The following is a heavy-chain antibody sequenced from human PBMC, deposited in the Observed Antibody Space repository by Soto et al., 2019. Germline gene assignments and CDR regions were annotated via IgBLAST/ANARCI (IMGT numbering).Heavy chain of an antibody. J-gene: IGHJ4*02. CDR3: ARQYGGTMIVVVHEFDY. D-gene: IGHD3-22*01. CDR2: IYYSGST. Sequence: QLQLQESGPGLVKPSETLSLTCTVSGGSISSSSYYWGWIRQPPGKGLEWIGSIYYSGSTYYNPSLKSRVTISVDTSKNQFSLKLSSVTAADTAVYYCARQYGGTMIVVVHEFDYWGQGTLVTVSS. V-gene: IGHV4-39*01. CDR1: GGSISSSSYY.